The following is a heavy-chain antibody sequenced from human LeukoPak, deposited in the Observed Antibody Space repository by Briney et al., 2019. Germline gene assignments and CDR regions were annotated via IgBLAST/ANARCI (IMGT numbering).Heavy chain of an antibody. D-gene: IGHD3-22*01. Sequence: SETLSLTCTVSGYSISNGYYWAWLGRSPGKGLEWMGSSFHSGNTYYNPSLKSRVTISVDTSKNQFSLKLSSVTAADTAVYYCARDGVVVIGGNWYFDLWGRGTLVTVSS. CDR1: GYSISNGYY. CDR3: ARDGVVVIGGNWYFDL. CDR2: SFHSGNT. J-gene: IGHJ2*01. V-gene: IGHV4-38-2*02.